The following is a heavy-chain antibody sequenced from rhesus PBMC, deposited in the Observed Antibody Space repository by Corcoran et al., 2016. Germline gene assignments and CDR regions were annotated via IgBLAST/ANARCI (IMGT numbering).Heavy chain of an antibody. V-gene: IGHV4-147*01. CDR2: SYAPSERT. CDR1: GGSISSDY. D-gene: IGHD4-23*01. Sequence: QVQLQESGPGLVKPSETLSLSCAVSGGSISSDYWHWIRQPPGQGLEWIGRSYAPSERTRYNPSLTSRVTISADTSKNQFYLKLSSWTVADTAVYFCARAPSDHPHSNYDRFDVWGPGVLVTVSS. J-gene: IGHJ5-1*01. CDR3: ARAPSDHPHSNYDRFDV.